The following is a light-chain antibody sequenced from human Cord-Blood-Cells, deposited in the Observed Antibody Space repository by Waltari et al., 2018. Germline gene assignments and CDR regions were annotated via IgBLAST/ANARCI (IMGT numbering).Light chain of an antibody. J-gene: IGLJ1*01. CDR1: SSDGGGSNF. Sequence: QSALPQPRSASGSPGQSVTISCPGTSSDGGGSNFVFSYQQHPGKAPRLMIYDVSKRPSGVPDRFSGSKSGNTASLTISARQAEDEADYYCCSYAGSYTFVFGTGTKVTVL. CDR2: DVS. V-gene: IGLV2-11*01. CDR3: CSYAGSYTFV.